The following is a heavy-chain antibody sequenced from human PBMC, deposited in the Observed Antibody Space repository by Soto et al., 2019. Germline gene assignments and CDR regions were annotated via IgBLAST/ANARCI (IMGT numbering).Heavy chain of an antibody. Sequence: QVQLVQSGAEVKKPGSSVKVSCKASGGTFSSYTISWVRQATGQGLEWMGRIITIRGIANYAQKFQGRVTLQADKSTSTAYIALSRLRSENTAMFYCVIAVAGTHGMDVWCQGTTVTVSS. D-gene: IGHD6-19*01. CDR1: GGTFSSYT. J-gene: IGHJ6*02. CDR3: VIAVAGTHGMDV. V-gene: IGHV1-69*02. CDR2: IITIRGIA.